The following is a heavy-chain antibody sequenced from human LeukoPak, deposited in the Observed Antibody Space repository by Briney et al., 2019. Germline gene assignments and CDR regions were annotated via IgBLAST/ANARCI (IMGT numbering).Heavy chain of an antibody. J-gene: IGHJ4*02. CDR3: ERDPPYDSSGYYYTGFDY. CDR2: MNPNSDNT. CDR1: GYTFTSYD. Sequence: ASVKVSCKASGYTFTSYDINWVRQATGQGLERMGWMNPNSDNTGYAQKFQGRVTMTRNTTISTAYMELSSLRSEDTALYYCERDPPYDSSGYYYTGFDYWGQGTLATVSS. D-gene: IGHD3-22*01. V-gene: IGHV1-8*01.